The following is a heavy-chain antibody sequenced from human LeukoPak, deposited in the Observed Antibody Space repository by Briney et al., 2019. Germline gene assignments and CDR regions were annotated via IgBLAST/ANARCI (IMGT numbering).Heavy chain of an antibody. Sequence: SETLSLTCTVSGGSISSGDYYWSWIRQPPGKGLEWIGYIYYSGSTYYNPSLKSRVTISVDTSKNQFSLKLSSVTAADTAVYYCARDMTDWWFDPWGQGTLVTVSS. CDR1: GGSISSGDYY. J-gene: IGHJ5*02. CDR3: ARDMTDWWFDP. D-gene: IGHD3-9*01. CDR2: IYYSGST. V-gene: IGHV4-30-4*01.